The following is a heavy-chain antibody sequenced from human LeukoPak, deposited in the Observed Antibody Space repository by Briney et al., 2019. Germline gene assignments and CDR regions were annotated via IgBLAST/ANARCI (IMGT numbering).Heavy chain of an antibody. CDR3: ARDIAVVMGFDY. Sequence: SATLSLTCTVSGGSISSYYWSWIRQPAGKGLEWIGRIYTSGSTNYNPSLKSRVTMSVDTSKNQFSLKLSSVTAADTAVCYCARDIAVVMGFDYWGQGTLVTVSS. CDR1: GGSISSYY. V-gene: IGHV4-4*07. J-gene: IGHJ4*02. CDR2: IYTSGST. D-gene: IGHD3-3*01.